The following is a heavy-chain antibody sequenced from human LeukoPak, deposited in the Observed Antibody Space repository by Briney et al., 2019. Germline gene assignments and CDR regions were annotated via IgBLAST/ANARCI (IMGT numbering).Heavy chain of an antibody. CDR1: GFTFDDYA. Sequence: GGSLRLSCAASGFTFDDYAMSWVRQAPGKALEGVSDILWNGDSTDDADSVKGRFTISRDNAKNSLYLQMNRLRAEDTALYYCARDLFVGTNSWIDYWGQGTLVTVSS. J-gene: IGHJ4*02. CDR3: ARDLFVGTNSWIDY. V-gene: IGHV3-20*04. CDR2: ILWNGDST. D-gene: IGHD6-13*01.